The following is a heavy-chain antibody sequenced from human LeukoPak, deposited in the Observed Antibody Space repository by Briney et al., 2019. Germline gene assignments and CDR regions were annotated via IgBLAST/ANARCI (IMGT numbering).Heavy chain of an antibody. J-gene: IGHJ4*02. CDR2: IYPMLGVD. CDR3: AREGSGTSSPMAY. Sequence: ASVRVSCKASGGSFSTYAVSWVRQAPGQGLEWMGRIYPMLGVDNYAQRFQGRVTITADKSTGTAYMELNSLTSEDTAVYYCAREGSGTSSPMAYRGQGTLVTVSS. V-gene: IGHV1-69*04. D-gene: IGHD1-14*01. CDR1: GGSFSTYA.